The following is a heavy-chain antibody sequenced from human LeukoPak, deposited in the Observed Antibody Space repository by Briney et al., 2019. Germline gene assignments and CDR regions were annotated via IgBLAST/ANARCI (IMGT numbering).Heavy chain of an antibody. J-gene: IGHJ6*03. CDR1: GFTFSSFD. V-gene: IGHV3-13*01. Sequence: GGSLRLSCAASGFTFSSFDMHWVRQPPGQGLEWVSTIGTASDTYYPGSVEGRFTLSRDDAKYSLYLQMNSLTAGDTAVYYCARGPPRGKYYYMDVWGKGTTVTVSS. CDR2: IGTASDT. D-gene: IGHD1-1*01. CDR3: ARGPPRGKYYYMDV.